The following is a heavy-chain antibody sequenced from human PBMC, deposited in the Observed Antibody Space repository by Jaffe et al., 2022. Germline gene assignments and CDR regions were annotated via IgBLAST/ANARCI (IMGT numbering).Heavy chain of an antibody. CDR2: INSDGSST. CDR1: GFTFSSYW. CDR3: ARGDCSSTSCYGLQWGMDV. V-gene: IGHV3-74*01. J-gene: IGHJ6*04. D-gene: IGHD2-2*01. Sequence: EVQLVESGGGLVQPGGSLRLSCAASGFTFSSYWMHWVRQAPGKGLVWVSRINSDGSSTSYADSVKGRFTISRDNAKNTLYLQMNSLRAEDTAVYYCARGDCSSTSCYGLQWGMDVWGKGTTVTVSS.